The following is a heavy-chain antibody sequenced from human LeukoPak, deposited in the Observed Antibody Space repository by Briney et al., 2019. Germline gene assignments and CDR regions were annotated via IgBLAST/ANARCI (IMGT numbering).Heavy chain of an antibody. V-gene: IGHV3-23*01. D-gene: IGHD3-10*01. Sequence: GGSPRLSCVVSGLTFSNYAMSWVRQAPGKGLEWVSALSGSGGSTYYADSVKGRFTISRDNSKSTLYLQMNSLRVEDTAVYYCAKGGISLVRGSFDYWGQGTLVTVSS. J-gene: IGHJ4*02. CDR1: GLTFSNYA. CDR3: AKGGISLVRGSFDY. CDR2: LSGSGGST.